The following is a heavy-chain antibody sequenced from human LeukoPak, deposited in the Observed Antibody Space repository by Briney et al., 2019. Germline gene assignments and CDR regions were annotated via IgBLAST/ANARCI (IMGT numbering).Heavy chain of an antibody. J-gene: IGHJ6*03. CDR3: ARGLEWYGSYYYYMDV. V-gene: IGHV4-31*03. D-gene: IGHD3-3*01. CDR1: GGSISSGGYY. CDR2: IYYSGST. Sequence: SETLSLTCTVSGGSISSGGYYWSWIRQHPGKGLEWIGYIYYSGSTYYNPSLKSRVTISVDTSKNQFSLKLSSVTAADTAVYYCARGLEWYGSYYYYMDVWGKGTTVTVSS.